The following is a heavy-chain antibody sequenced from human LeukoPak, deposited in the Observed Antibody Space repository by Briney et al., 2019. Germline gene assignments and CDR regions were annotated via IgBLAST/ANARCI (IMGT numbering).Heavy chain of an antibody. CDR1: GFTFSDYW. Sequence: GESLKISCAASGFTFSDYWMHWVRQVPGKGLAWVSRINPDGSTTVYADSVKGRFTISRDNAQNTLYLQMNSLRAEDTAVYYCARDDYWGQGTLVTVSS. J-gene: IGHJ4*02. CDR3: ARDDY. V-gene: IGHV3-74*01. CDR2: INPDGSTT.